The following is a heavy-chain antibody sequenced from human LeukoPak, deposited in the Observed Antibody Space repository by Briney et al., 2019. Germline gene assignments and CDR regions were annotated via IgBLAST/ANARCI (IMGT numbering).Heavy chain of an antibody. J-gene: IGHJ5*02. V-gene: IGHV4-4*07. CDR1: GGSISSYY. CDR3: ARGGYFAWFDP. CDR2: INTSGST. Sequence: PSETLSLTCTVSGGSISSYYWSWIRQPAGKGLEWIGRINTSGSTNYSPSLKSRVTMSVDTSKNQFSLKLSSVTAADTAVYYCARGGYFAWFDPWGQGTLVTVSS. D-gene: IGHD3-9*01.